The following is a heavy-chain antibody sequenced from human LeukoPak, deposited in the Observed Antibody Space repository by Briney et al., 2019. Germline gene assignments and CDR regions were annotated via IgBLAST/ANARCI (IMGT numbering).Heavy chain of an antibody. V-gene: IGHV4-39*01. CDR3: ARRHSSGWYGGNWFDP. CDR2: IYYSGST. D-gene: IGHD6-19*01. J-gene: IGHJ5*02. Sequence: GSLRLSCAASGFTLSSYEMNWVRQAPGKGLEWIGSIYYSGSTYYNPSLKSRVTISVDTSKNQFSLKLSSVTAADTAVYYCARRHSSGWYGGNWFDPWGQGTLVTVSS. CDR1: GFTLSSYE.